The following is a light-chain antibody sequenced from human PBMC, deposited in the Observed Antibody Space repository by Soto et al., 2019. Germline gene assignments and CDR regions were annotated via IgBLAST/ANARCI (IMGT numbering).Light chain of an antibody. CDR3: SSYTSISTPVV. J-gene: IGLJ2*01. Sequence: QSALTQPASVSGSPGQSITISCTGTSSDVGGYNYVSWYQQHPGKAPKLMIYDVSNRPSGVSNRFSGSKSGNTASLTISGLQAEDVADYYCSSYTSISTPVVFGGGTKLTVL. CDR1: SSDVGGYNY. CDR2: DVS. V-gene: IGLV2-14*01.